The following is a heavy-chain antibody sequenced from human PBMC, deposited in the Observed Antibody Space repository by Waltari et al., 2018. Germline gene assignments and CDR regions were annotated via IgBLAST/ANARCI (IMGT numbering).Heavy chain of an antibody. CDR2: IYTSGGT. J-gene: IGHJ3*02. CDR3: ARDGSSVTPARGAFDI. D-gene: IGHD4-4*01. CDR1: GGSISSGSYY. Sequence: QVQLQESGPGLVKPSQTLSLTCTVSGGSISSGSYYWSWIRQPAGKGLEWIGRIYTSGGTIYNPSIKSRVTISVDTSKNQFSLKRSSVTAADTAVYYCARDGSSVTPARGAFDIWGQGTMVTVSS. V-gene: IGHV4-61*02.